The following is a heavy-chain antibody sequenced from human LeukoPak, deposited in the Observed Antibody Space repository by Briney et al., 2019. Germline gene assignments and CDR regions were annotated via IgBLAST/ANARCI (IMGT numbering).Heavy chain of an antibody. CDR1: GYTFTSYY. CDR2: INPNSGGT. CDR3: ARDYGYYDSSGLFDY. Sequence: ASVKVSCKASGYTFTSYYMHWVRQAPGQGLEWMGWINPNSGGTNYAQKFQGRVTMTRDTSISTAYMELSRLRSDDTAVYYCARDYGYYDSSGLFDYWGQGTLVTVSS. J-gene: IGHJ4*02. V-gene: IGHV1-2*02. D-gene: IGHD3-22*01.